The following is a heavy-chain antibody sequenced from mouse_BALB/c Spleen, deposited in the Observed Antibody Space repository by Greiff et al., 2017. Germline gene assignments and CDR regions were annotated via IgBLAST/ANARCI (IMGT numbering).Heavy chain of an antibody. CDR1: GFAFSSYD. J-gene: IGHJ3*01. V-gene: IGHV5-12-1*01. Sequence: EVHLVESGGGLVKPGGSLKLSCAASGFAFSSYDMSWVRQTPEKRLEWVAYISSGGGSTYYPDTVKGRFTISRDNAKNTLYLQMSSLKSEDTAMYYCARFLYDYDGAYWGQGTLVTVSA. CDR2: ISSGGGST. D-gene: IGHD2-4*01. CDR3: ARFLYDYDGAY.